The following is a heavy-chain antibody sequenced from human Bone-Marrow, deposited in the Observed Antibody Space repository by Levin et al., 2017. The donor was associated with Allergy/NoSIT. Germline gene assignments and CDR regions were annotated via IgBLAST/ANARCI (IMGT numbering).Heavy chain of an antibody. CDR1: GFTFDEYV. CDR3: ARGTSDYYFNYRLDV. V-gene: IGHV3-9*01. Sequence: SLKISCAASGFTFDEYVMHWVRQGPGKGLEWVSGIDWNSGRVGYVDSVKGRFTISRDNAKNSLYLQMDSLRGEDTALYYCARGTSDYYFNYRLDVWGQGNTVFVSS. D-gene: IGHD1-1*01. J-gene: IGHJ6*02. CDR2: IDWNSGRV.